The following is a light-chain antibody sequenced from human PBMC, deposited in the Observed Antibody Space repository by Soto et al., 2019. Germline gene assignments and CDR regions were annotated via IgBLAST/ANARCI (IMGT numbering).Light chain of an antibody. CDR1: QSVSRN. J-gene: IGKJ4*01. V-gene: IGKV3-15*01. Sequence: VVTQSPATLSVSPGEGATLSCRASQSVSRNLAWYQQTPGQAPRLLIYRASARATGIPARFSGSGSGTEFTLAISSLQSEDFAVYYCQQYNNWPLTFGGGTKVDI. CDR3: QQYNNWPLT. CDR2: RAS.